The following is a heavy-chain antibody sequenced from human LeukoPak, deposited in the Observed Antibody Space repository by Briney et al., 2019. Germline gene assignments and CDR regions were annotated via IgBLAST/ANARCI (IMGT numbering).Heavy chain of an antibody. CDR1: GYTFTGYQ. D-gene: IGHD3-3*01. CDR3: ARADYYDFWSGYQNWFDP. V-gene: IGHV1-2*02. J-gene: IGHJ5*02. CDR2: INPNSSGT. Sequence: ASVKASCKASGYTFTGYQMHWVRQAPGQGLEWMGWINPNSSGTNYAQKFQGRVTMTRDTSITTAYMELSRLRSDDTAVYYCARADYYDFWSGYQNWFDPWGQGTLVTVSS.